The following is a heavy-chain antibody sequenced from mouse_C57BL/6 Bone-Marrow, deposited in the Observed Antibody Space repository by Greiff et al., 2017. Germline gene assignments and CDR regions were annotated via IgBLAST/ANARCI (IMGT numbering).Heavy chain of an antibody. J-gene: IGHJ2*01. D-gene: IGHD1-1*01. CDR1: GYTFTTYP. CDR2: FHPYNDDT. CDR3: ARGLLLRGSSYGFDY. V-gene: IGHV1-47*01. Sequence: VMLVESGAELVKPGASVKMSCKASGYTFTTYPIEWMKQNHGKSLEWIGNFHPYNDDTKYNEKFKGKATLTVEKSSSTVYLELSRLTSDDSAVYYCARGLLLRGSSYGFDYWGQGTTLTVSS.